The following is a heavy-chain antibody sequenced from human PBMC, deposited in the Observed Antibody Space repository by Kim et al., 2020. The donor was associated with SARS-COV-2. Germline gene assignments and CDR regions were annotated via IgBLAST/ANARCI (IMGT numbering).Heavy chain of an antibody. Sequence: ADPGKGRFTISRDNSKNTLYLQMNSLRAEDTAVYYCAKGPYSSSWYFFQHWGQGTLVTVSS. CDR3: AKGPYSSSWYFFQH. D-gene: IGHD6-13*01. V-gene: IGHV3-23*01. J-gene: IGHJ1*01.